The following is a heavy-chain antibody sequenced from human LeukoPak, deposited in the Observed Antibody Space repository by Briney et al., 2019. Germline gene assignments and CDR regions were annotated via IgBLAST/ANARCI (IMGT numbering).Heavy chain of an antibody. CDR3: ATFSRQQLLDDVFDI. J-gene: IGHJ3*02. CDR1: GFTFSSYW. D-gene: IGHD6-13*01. CDR2: VNSDGTST. Sequence: GGSLRLSCAASGFTFSSYWMLWVRQAPGKGLVWVSRVNSDGTSTNYADSVKGRFTISRDNAEKSLYLQMNSLRVEDTAVYYCATFSRQQLLDDVFDIWGRGTVVTVSS. V-gene: IGHV3-74*01.